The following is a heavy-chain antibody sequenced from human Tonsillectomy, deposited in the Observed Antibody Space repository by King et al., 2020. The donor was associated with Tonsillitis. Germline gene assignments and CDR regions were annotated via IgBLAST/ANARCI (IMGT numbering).Heavy chain of an antibody. CDR2: ISSSGMYI. CDR3: ARIWQEGY. D-gene: IGHD3-10*01. CDR1: VFTFSCYS. J-gene: IGHJ4*02. Sequence: VQLVESGGALVKPGGSLRLSCAASVFTFSCYSMNCVRQAPAKGLEWVSSISSSGMYISYADSVKGRFTISRDNAKNSLYLQMNSLRVEDTAVYYCARIWQEGYWGQGTLVTVSS. V-gene: IGHV3-21*01.